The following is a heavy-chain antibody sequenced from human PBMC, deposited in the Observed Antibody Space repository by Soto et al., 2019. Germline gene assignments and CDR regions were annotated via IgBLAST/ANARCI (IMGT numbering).Heavy chain of an antibody. CDR1: GFTFSNAW. CDR2: IKSKTDGGTT. V-gene: IGHV3-15*01. CDR3: TTDRVGGFGELLYPSGDY. Sequence: EVQLVESGGGLVKPGGSLRLSCAASGFTFSNAWMSWVRQAPGKGLEWVGRIKSKTDGGTTDYAAPVKGRFTISRDDSXXXXXXQXXXXXXXXXAVYYCTTDRVGGFGELLYPSGDYWGQGTLVTVSS. J-gene: IGHJ4*02. D-gene: IGHD3-10*01.